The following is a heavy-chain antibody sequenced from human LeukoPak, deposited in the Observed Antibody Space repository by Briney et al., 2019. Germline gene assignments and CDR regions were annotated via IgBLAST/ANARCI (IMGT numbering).Heavy chain of an antibody. CDR2: IGGSGVST. V-gene: IGHV3-23*01. CDR3: AKDGGVRGVIDAFDI. CDR1: GFTFSTYA. Sequence: GGSLRVSCAASGFTFSTYAMSWVRQAPGKGLEWVSTIGGSGVSTYYADSAKGRFTISRDNSKNTLSLQMNSLRAEDTAVYYCAKDGGVRGVIDAFDIWGQGTMVTVSS. J-gene: IGHJ3*02. D-gene: IGHD3-10*01.